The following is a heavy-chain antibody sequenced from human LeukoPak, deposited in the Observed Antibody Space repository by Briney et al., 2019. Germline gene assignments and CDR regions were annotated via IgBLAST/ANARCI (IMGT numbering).Heavy chain of an antibody. D-gene: IGHD6-19*01. CDR1: GFTFTAYH. V-gene: IGHV1-2*02. Sequence: GASVKVTCKASGFTFTAYHMHWVRQAPGQGLEWMGWINPNSGGTNYAQEFQGRVTITADKSTSTAYMELRSLRSDDTAVYYCARALADSGGWYGIWGYYYYYYMDVWGKGTTVTVSS. J-gene: IGHJ6*03. CDR2: INPNSGGT. CDR3: ARALADSGGWYGIWGYYYYYYMDV.